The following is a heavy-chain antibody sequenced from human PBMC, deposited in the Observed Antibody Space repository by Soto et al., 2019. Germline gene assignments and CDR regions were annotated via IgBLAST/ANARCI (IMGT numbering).Heavy chain of an antibody. CDR1: GFTFGSFA. CDR3: AKGRGGSYSSSDY. V-gene: IGHV3-23*01. CDR2: ISASGGTT. D-gene: IGHD6-13*01. J-gene: IGHJ4*02. Sequence: EVQLLESGGGLVQPGGSLRVSCAASGFTFGSFAMSWVRQAPGKGLEWVSGISASGGTTYYADSVKGRFTISRDNSENTLYLQMHSLRAEDTAIFYCAKGRGGSYSSSDYWGQGTLVTVSS.